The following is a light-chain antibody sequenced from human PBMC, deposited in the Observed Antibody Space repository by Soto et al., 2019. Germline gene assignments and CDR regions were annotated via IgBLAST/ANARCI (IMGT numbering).Light chain of an antibody. CDR2: LTS. Sequence: EIVLTQSPGTLSLSPGERATLSCRASQSVSSNLAWYQQKPGQAPRLLIYLTSNRAAGIPARFSGSGSGTDFTLTISDVQPEDFAIYYCHQRQSWPRTFGQGTKVDIK. CDR3: HQRQSWPRT. V-gene: IGKV3-11*01. CDR1: QSVSSN. J-gene: IGKJ1*01.